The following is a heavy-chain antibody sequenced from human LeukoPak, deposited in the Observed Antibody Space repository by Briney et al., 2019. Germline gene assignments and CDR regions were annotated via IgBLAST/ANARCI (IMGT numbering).Heavy chain of an antibody. D-gene: IGHD1-26*01. Sequence: PGRSLRLSCAASGLTFSSYAMHWVRQAPGKGLEWVAVISYDGSNKYYADSVKGRFTISRDNSKNTLYLQMNSLRAEDTAVYYCARESGSYYFDYWGQGTLVTVSS. V-gene: IGHV3-30-3*01. J-gene: IGHJ4*02. CDR1: GLTFSSYA. CDR2: ISYDGSNK. CDR3: ARESGSYYFDY.